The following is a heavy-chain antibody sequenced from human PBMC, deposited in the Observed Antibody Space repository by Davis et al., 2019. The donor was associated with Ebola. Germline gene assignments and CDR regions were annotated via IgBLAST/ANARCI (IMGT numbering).Heavy chain of an antibody. J-gene: IGHJ4*02. CDR3: ASAWGRYYFDY. CDR1: GFVFRNYV. Sequence: GGSLRLSCAASGFVFRNYVMSWVRQAPGKGLEWVSTLGTSADTYYADSVKGRFTISRDNSKNTLYLQMNSLRAEDTAVYYCASAWGRYYFDYWGQGTLVTVSS. D-gene: IGHD3-16*01. V-gene: IGHV3-23*01. CDR2: LGTSADT.